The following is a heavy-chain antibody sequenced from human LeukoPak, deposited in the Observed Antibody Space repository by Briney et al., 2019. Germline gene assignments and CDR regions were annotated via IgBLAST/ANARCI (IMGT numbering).Heavy chain of an antibody. CDR2: ISAYNGNT. J-gene: IGHJ4*02. CDR3: ARDVSGHTTSITTRVPLDY. D-gene: IGHD1-1*01. V-gene: IGHV1-18*04. Sequence: ASVKVSCKASGYIFTDYYMHWVRQAPGQGLEWMGWISAYNGNTNYAQKLQGRVTMTTDTSTSTAYMELRSLRSDDTAVYYCARDVSGHTTSITTRVPLDYWGQGTLVTVSS. CDR1: GYIFTDYY.